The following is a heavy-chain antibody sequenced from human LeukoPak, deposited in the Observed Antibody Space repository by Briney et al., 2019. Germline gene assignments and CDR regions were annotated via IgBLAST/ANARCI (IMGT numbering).Heavy chain of an antibody. V-gene: IGHV1-69*06. Sequence: SVKVSCKASGGTFSSYATSWVRQAPGQGLEWMGGIIPIFGTANYAQKFQGRVTITADKSTSTAYMELSSLRSEDTAVYYCATTVTTSSTNWFDPWGQGTLVTASS. CDR2: IIPIFGTA. CDR1: GGTFSSYA. D-gene: IGHD4-17*01. J-gene: IGHJ5*02. CDR3: ATTVTTSSTNWFDP.